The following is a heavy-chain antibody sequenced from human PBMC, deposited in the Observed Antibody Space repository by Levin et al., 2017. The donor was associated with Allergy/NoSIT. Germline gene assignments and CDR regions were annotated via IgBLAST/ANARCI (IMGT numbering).Heavy chain of an antibody. CDR1: GFTFSSYW. CDR2: IKQDGSEK. CDR3: ARGGEWWPRGMDV. V-gene: IGHV3-7*01. D-gene: IGHD2-15*01. Sequence: PGGSLRLSCAASGFTFSSYWMSWVRQAPGKGLEWVANIKQDGSEKYYVDSVKGRFTISRDNAKNSLYLQMNSLRAEDTAVYYCARGGEWWPRGMDVWGQGTTVTVSS. J-gene: IGHJ6*02.